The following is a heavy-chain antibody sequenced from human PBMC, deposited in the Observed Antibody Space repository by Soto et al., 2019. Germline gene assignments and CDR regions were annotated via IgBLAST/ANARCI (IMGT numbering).Heavy chain of an antibody. CDR1: GGTFSSYT. V-gene: IGHV1-69*02. D-gene: IGHD5-18*01. Sequence: QVQLVQSGAEVKKPGSSVMVSCKASGGTFSSYTFSWVRQAPGQGLEWMGRIIPMLGIANYAQKFQGRVTITADKSTSTAYMELSSLRSEDTAVYYCANRGYSYGFVIYWGQGTLVTVSS. CDR3: ANRGYSYGFVIY. CDR2: IIPMLGIA. J-gene: IGHJ4*02.